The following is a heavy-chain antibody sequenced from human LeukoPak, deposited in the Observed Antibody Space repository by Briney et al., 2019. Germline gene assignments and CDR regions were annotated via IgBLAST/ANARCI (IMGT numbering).Heavy chain of an antibody. Sequence: GGSLRLSCAASGFTFSSYAMSWVRQAPGKGLGWVSAISGSGGSTYYADSVKGRFTISRDNSKNTLYLQMNSLRAEDTAVYYCAKDRLYGDYYYYYGMDVWGQGTTVTVSS. V-gene: IGHV3-23*01. D-gene: IGHD4-17*01. CDR2: ISGSGGST. CDR1: GFTFSSYA. J-gene: IGHJ6*02. CDR3: AKDRLYGDYYYYYGMDV.